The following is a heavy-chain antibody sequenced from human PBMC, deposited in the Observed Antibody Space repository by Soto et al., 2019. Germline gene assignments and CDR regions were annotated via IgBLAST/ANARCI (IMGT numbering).Heavy chain of an antibody. V-gene: IGHV3-74*01. J-gene: IGHJ4*02. CDR3: TRGRSGYSGYATLDY. CDR2: IKSDAGST. D-gene: IGHD5-12*01. Sequence: GGSLRLSCAASGFTFSSYWMHWVRQAPGKGLVWVSRIKSDAGSTSYADSVKGRFTISRDNAKNTLYLQMNSLRAEDTAVYYCTRGRSGYSGYATLDYWGQGNLVTVSS. CDR1: GFTFSSYW.